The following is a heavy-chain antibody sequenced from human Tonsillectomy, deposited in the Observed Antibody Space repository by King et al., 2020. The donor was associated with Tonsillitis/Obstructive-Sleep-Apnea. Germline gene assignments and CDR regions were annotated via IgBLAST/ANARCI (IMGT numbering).Heavy chain of an antibody. CDR3: ARSATDSSYSRSSSVYYYCYGMDV. V-gene: IGHV3-30*04. Sequence: VQLVESGGGVVQPGRSLRLSCAASGFTFSSYAMHWVRQAPGKGLEWVAVISYDGSNKYYADSVKGRFTISRDNSKNTLYLQMNSLRAEDTAVYYCARSATDSSYSRSSSVYYYCYGMDVWGQGTAVTVSS. CDR1: GFTFSSYA. CDR2: ISYDGSNK. D-gene: IGHD6-13*01. J-gene: IGHJ6*02.